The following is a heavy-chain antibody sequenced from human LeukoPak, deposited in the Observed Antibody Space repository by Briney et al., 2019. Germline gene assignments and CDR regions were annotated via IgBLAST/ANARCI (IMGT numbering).Heavy chain of an antibody. CDR2: INHRGHS. V-gene: IGHV4-34*01. CDR1: GGSLSGYH. J-gene: IGHJ4*02. Sequence: SETLSLTCAVYGGSLSGYHWNRIRQTPGRGLEWIGEINHRGHSNYNPSLESRVTISVDTSKNQFSLKLRSVTAADTAVYYCARDPTTVVTLPYYFDFWGQGTQVTVSS. CDR3: ARDPTTVVTLPYYFDF. D-gene: IGHD4-23*01.